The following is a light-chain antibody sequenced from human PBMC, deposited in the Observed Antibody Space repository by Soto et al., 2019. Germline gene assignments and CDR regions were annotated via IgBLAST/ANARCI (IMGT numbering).Light chain of an antibody. CDR2: FDD. CDR3: ATWDDSLDGVV. J-gene: IGLJ2*01. Sequence: QSVLTQPPSVSDAPRQRVTISCSGSTSNIGNNAVSWYQQFPGKAPTLIIYFDDLLPSGVSDRFSGSKSGTSASLAISGLQSEDEADYYCATWDDSLDGVVFGGGTKLTVL. V-gene: IGLV1-36*01. CDR1: TSNIGNNA.